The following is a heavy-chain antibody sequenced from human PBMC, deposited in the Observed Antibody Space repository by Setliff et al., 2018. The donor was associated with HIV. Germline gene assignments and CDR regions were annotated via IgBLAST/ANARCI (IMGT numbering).Heavy chain of an antibody. V-gene: IGHV3-48*01. Sequence: PGGSLRLSCAASGFSFSGYSMNWVRQAPGRGLEWLSYISSSSSTIYYADSVKGRFTISRDNAKNSLYLQMNSLRAEDTAVYYCARSHYDSRGYYYRGDAFDIWGLGTMVTVSS. CDR2: ISSSSSTI. CDR3: ARSHYDSRGYYYRGDAFDI. CDR1: GFSFSGYS. J-gene: IGHJ3*02. D-gene: IGHD3-22*01.